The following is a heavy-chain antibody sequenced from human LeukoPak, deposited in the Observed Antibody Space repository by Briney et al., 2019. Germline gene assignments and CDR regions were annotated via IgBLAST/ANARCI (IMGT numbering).Heavy chain of an antibody. V-gene: IGHV3-30-3*02. Sequence: GGSLRLSCAASGFTFSSYAMHWVRQAPGKGLEWVAVISYDGSNKYYADSVKGRFTISRDNSKNTLYLQMNSLRAEDTAVYYCAKRGRVLRFLEWFFPFDYWGQGTLVTVSS. CDR1: GFTFSSYA. CDR2: ISYDGSNK. CDR3: AKRGRVLRFLEWFFPFDY. D-gene: IGHD3-3*01. J-gene: IGHJ4*02.